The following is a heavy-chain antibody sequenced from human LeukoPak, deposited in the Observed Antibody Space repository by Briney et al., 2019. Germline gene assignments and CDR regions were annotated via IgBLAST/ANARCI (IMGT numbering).Heavy chain of an antibody. CDR3: ARGSRGAVAGTRFD. D-gene: IGHD6-19*01. Sequence: PSETLSLTCTVSGGSISSYYWSWIRQPPGKGLEWIGYIYYSGSTNYNPSLKSRVTISVDTSKNQFSLKLSSVTAADTAVYYCARGSRGAVAGTRFDWGQGTLVTVSS. V-gene: IGHV4-59*01. CDR1: GGSISSYY. CDR2: IYYSGST. J-gene: IGHJ4*02.